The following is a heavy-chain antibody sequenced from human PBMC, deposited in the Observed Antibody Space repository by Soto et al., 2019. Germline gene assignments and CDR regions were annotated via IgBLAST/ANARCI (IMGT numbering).Heavy chain of an antibody. CDR1: GGSISSYY. Sequence: SETLSLTCTVSGGSISSYYWSWIRQPPGKGLEWIGYIYYSGSTNYNPSLKSRVTISVDTSKNQFSLKLSSVTAADTAVYYCARHETIFGVVLNWGQGTLVTVSS. J-gene: IGHJ4*02. CDR3: ARHETIFGVVLN. V-gene: IGHV4-59*08. CDR2: IYYSGST. D-gene: IGHD3-3*01.